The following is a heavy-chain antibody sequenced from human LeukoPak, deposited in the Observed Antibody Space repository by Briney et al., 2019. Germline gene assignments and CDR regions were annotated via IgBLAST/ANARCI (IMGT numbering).Heavy chain of an antibody. CDR3: AKASSAPYDNSGYYLNHFDY. CDR2: ISGSGDGT. CDR1: GFTFSSYA. V-gene: IGHV3-23*01. Sequence: QTGGSLRLSCAASGFTFSSYAMSWVRQAPGKGLEWVSAISGSGDGTYYPDSVKGRFTISRDNSKDTLYLQMNSLRAEDTAIYYCAKASSAPYDNSGYYLNHFDYWGQGALVTVSS. J-gene: IGHJ4*02. D-gene: IGHD3-22*01.